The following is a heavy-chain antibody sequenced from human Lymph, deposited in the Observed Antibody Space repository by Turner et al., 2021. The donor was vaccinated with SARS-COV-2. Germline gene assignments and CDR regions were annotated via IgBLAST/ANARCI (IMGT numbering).Heavy chain of an antibody. D-gene: IGHD6-13*01. CDR2: IYSGGTT. Sequence: EVQRVQTGGGLIQRGGCLRPSCAASGIIVSRNYMNWVRQAPGKGLEGVSVIYSGGTTYYADSAKGRFTISRDNSKNTLYLQMNSLRVEDTAVYYCARDLGTYGMDVWGQGTTVTVSS. CDR3: ARDLGTYGMDV. V-gene: IGHV3-53*02. J-gene: IGHJ6*02. CDR1: GIIVSRNY.